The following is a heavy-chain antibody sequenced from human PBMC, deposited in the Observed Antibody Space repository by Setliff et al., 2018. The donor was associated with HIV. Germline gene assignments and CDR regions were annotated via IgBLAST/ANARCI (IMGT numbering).Heavy chain of an antibody. Sequence: SETLSLTCTVSRGSINSHYWTWIRQPPGMGLEWIGFVYYSGDTNYNPSLKSRVSISLDTSKTQFSLKLTSSSAADTAVYYCARGPATSGLGYYMDIWGKGTTVTVSS. D-gene: IGHD5-12*01. CDR1: RGSINSHY. V-gene: IGHV4-59*11. CDR2: VYYSGDT. CDR3: ARGPATSGLGYYMDI. J-gene: IGHJ6*03.